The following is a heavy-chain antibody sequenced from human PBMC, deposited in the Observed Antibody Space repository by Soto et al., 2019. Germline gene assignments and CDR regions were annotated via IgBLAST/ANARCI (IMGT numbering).Heavy chain of an antibody. CDR2: INAGNGNT. Sequence: ASVKVSCKASEDTFTRYVIHWVRQAPGQRLEWMGWINAGNGNTKCSQNFQGRVTITRDASASTAYMELSSLRSQDTAVYYCATSTIDTSTWKQYFYGMDVWGQGSTVTVSS. J-gene: IGHJ6*02. D-gene: IGHD6-13*01. V-gene: IGHV1-3*01. CDR1: EDTFTRYV. CDR3: ATSTIDTSTWKQYFYGMDV.